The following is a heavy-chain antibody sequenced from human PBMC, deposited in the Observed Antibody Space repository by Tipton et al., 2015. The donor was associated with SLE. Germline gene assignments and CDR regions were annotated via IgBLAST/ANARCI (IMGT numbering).Heavy chain of an antibody. CDR3: ARPPSYSSGWYYFDY. J-gene: IGHJ4*02. Sequence: QLVQSGAEVKKPGESLKISCKGSGYSFTSYWIGWVRQMPGKGLEWMGIIYPGDSDTRYSPSFQGQVTISADKSIRTAYLQWSSLKASDTAMYYCARPPSYSSGWYYFDYWGQGTLVTVSS. D-gene: IGHD6-19*01. CDR1: GYSFTSYW. CDR2: IYPGDSDT. V-gene: IGHV5-51*01.